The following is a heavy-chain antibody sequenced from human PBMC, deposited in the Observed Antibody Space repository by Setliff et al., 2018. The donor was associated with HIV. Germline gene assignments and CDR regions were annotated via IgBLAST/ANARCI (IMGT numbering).Heavy chain of an antibody. J-gene: IGHJ4*02. D-gene: IGHD2-8*01. Sequence: SVKVSCKASGGTFSSYAISWVRQAPGQGLEWMGGIIPILGIANYAQKFQGRVTITTDESTSTAYMELSSLRSEDTAMYYCAREKYGDKFDYWGQGTLVTVSS. CDR3: AREKYGDKFDY. V-gene: IGHV1-69*10. CDR1: GGTFSSYA. CDR2: IIPILGIA.